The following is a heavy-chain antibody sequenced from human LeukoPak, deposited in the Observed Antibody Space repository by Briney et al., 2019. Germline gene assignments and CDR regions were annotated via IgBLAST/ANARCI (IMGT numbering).Heavy chain of an antibody. CDR3: ARGVTIFDGNWFDP. D-gene: IGHD3-3*01. V-gene: IGHV4-61*01. J-gene: IGHJ5*02. Sequence: SETLSLTCTVSGGSVSSGSYYWSWIRQPPGKGLEWIGYIYYSGSTNYNPSLKSRVTISVDTSKNQFSLKLSSVTAADTAVYYCARGVTIFDGNWFDPWGQGTLVTVSS. CDR1: GGSVSSGSYY. CDR2: IYYSGST.